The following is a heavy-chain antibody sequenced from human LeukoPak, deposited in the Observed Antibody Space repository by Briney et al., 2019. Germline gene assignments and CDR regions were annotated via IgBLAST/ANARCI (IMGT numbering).Heavy chain of an antibody. J-gene: IGHJ3*02. V-gene: IGHV1-2*06. Sequence: ASVKVSCKASGYTFTGYYMHWVRQAPGQGLEWMGRINPNSGGTNYAQKFQGRVTMTRDTSSSTGYMELRRLRSHATAVYYGASGETLIWGQGTKVTVSS. CDR1: GYTFTGYY. CDR2: INPNSGGT. CDR3: ASGETLI.